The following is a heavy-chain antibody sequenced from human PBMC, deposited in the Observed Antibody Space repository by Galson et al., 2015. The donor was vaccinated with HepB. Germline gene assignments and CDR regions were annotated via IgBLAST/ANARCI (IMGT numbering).Heavy chain of an antibody. D-gene: IGHD2-2*01. J-gene: IGHJ3*02. CDR1: GGSISSSSYY. CDR2: IYYSGST. Sequence: SETLSLTCTVSGGSISSSSYYWGWIRQPPGKGLEWIGSIYYSGSTYYNPSLKSRVTISVDTSKNQFSLKLSSVTAADTAVYYCAREPPADIVVVPVAMGPGITGTRGDAFDIWGQGTMVTVSS. V-gene: IGHV4-39*07. CDR3: AREPPADIVVVPVAMGPGITGTRGDAFDI.